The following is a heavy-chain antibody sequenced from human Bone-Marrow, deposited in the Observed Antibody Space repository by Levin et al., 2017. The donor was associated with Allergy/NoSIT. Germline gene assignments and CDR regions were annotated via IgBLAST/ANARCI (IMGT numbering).Heavy chain of an antibody. D-gene: IGHD3-22*01. CDR2: ISGSGGST. Sequence: GGSLRLSCVASGFAFGFAFNNYAMSWVRQAPGKGLEWVSAISGSGGSTYYADSMKGRFTISRDNAKNTLYLQMNRLRAEDTAIYYCAKDRPQATDYYDSSGSLDYWGQGTLVTVSS. CDR1: GFAFGFAFNNYA. V-gene: IGHV3-23*01. J-gene: IGHJ4*02. CDR3: AKDRPQATDYYDSSGSLDY.